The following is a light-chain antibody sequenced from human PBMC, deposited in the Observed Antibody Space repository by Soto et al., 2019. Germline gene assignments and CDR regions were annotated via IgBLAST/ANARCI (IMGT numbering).Light chain of an antibody. Sequence: EIVMTQSPATLSVSPGERATLSCRASQSFSSNLAWYQQKPGQGPRLLIYGASTRATGIPARFSGSGSGTEFTLTISSLQSEDFAVYYCQQYNNWPPIFTFGPGTKVDIK. J-gene: IGKJ3*01. CDR2: GAS. CDR3: QQYNNWPPIFT. CDR1: QSFSSN. V-gene: IGKV3-15*01.